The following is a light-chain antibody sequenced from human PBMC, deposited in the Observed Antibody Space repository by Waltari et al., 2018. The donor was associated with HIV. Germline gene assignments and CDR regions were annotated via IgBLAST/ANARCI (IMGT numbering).Light chain of an antibody. V-gene: IGLV2-14*01. J-gene: IGLJ2*01. CDR1: SPLVAFSNF. Sequence: QSPLSQPASVSGSPGQSLTISCTGVSPLVAFSNFVSWYQQPPGKAPQLILYGVSGRPSGVSSRFSGSKSGVTASLTISGLQAEDEAHYFCSSFASQGTLVFGGGTKLTVL. CDR2: GVS. CDR3: SSFASQGTLV.